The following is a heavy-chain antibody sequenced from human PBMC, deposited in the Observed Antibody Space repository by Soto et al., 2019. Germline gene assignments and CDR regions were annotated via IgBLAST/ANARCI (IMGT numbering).Heavy chain of an antibody. J-gene: IGHJ4*01. CDR3: AKDGGSYYLIRYFDY. V-gene: IGHV3-30*18. Sequence: GGSLRLSCAASGFTFSSYGMHWVRQAPGKGLEWVAVISYDGSNKYYADSVKGRFTISRDNSKNTLYLQMNSLRAEDTAVYYCAKDGGSYYLIRYFDYWGHGTLVTVSS. D-gene: IGHD1-26*01. CDR2: ISYDGSNK. CDR1: GFTFSSYG.